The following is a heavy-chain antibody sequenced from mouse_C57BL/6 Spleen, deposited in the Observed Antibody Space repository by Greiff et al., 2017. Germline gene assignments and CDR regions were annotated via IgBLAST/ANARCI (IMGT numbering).Heavy chain of an antibody. CDR2: IYPGDGDT. J-gene: IGHJ2*01. CDR1: GYAFSSSW. D-gene: IGHD1-1*01. CDR3: ARKPVTTVVEYYFDY. V-gene: IGHV1-80*01. Sequence: QVQLQQSGAELVQPGASVKISCKASGYAFSSSWMNWVKQRPGKGLEWIGQIYPGDGDTNYNGKFKGKATLTAAKSSSTAYMQLSSLTSEDSAVYFCARKPVTTVVEYYFDYWGQGTTLTVSS.